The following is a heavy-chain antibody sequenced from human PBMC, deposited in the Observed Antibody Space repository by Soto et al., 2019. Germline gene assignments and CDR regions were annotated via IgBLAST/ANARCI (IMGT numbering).Heavy chain of an antibody. Sequence: QVQLVQSGAEVKKPGASVKVSCKTSGYPFTSYGINWVRQAPGQGPEWMGWISAYNGKTSYTQKCQGRVTMTTDTYTSTAYMELRSLRSDDTAVYYCARDRLIAVTGLLHYWGQGTLVTVSS. D-gene: IGHD6-19*01. CDR3: ARDRLIAVTGLLHY. CDR1: GYPFTSYG. CDR2: ISAYNGKT. J-gene: IGHJ4*02. V-gene: IGHV1-18*01.